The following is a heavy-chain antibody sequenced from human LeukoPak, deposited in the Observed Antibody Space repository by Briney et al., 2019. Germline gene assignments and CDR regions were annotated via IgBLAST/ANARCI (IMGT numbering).Heavy chain of an antibody. J-gene: IGHJ6*02. V-gene: IGHV3-30-3*01. CDR3: ARGLTAIRGIEYSYYGMDV. Sequence: PGGSLRLSCAASGFTFSRTSMYWVRQSPGKGLEWVAVISFDGGTKYYADSVKGRLTVSRDNSKKGLYLQMNSLRTEDTAVYFCARGLTAIRGIEYSYYGMDVWGQGTTVTVSS. CDR2: ISFDGGTK. D-gene: IGHD3-10*01. CDR1: GFTFSRTS.